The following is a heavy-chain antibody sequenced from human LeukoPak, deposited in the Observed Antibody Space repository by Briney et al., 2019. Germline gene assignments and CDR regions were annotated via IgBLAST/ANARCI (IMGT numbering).Heavy chain of an antibody. CDR2: IRYDGSNK. D-gene: IGHD4-23*01. J-gene: IGHJ4*02. V-gene: IGHV3-30*02. Sequence: PGGSLRLSCAASGFTFSSYGMHWVRQAPGKGLEWVAFIRYDGSNKYYADSVKGRFTISRDNSKNTLYLQMNSLRAEDTAVYYCAKVGGANYGGNSMDYWGQGTLVTVSS. CDR1: GFTFSSYG. CDR3: AKVGGANYGGNSMDY.